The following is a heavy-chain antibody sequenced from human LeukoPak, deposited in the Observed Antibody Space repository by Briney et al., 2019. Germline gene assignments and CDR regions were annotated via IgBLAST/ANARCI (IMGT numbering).Heavy chain of an antibody. Sequence: SETLSLTCSVSGGSISRSTNYWGWIRQPPEKGLEWIGSIYNSGSAYNNPSLKSRVTISVDTSKNQFSLKLSSVTAADTAVYYCARQGYYYGSGSYYNEAYMDVWGKGNTVTISS. CDR3: ARQGYYYGSGSYYNEAYMDV. CDR1: GGSISRSTNY. V-gene: IGHV4-39*01. D-gene: IGHD3-10*01. J-gene: IGHJ6*03. CDR2: IYNSGSA.